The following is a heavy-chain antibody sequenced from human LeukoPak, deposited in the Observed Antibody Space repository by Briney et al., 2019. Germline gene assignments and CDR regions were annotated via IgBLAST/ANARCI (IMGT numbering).Heavy chain of an antibody. CDR1: GYNFISYY. CDR2: INPSGGST. CDR3: AREDVVLVDAVRYYYYGMDV. Sequence: ASVKVSCKASGYNFISYYMHWVRQAPGQGLEWMGIINPSGGSTSYAQKFQDRVTMTRDSSTSTVYMELSSLKSEDTAVYYCAREDVVLVDAVRYYYYGMDVWGQGTTVTVSS. D-gene: IGHD2-8*01. J-gene: IGHJ6*02. V-gene: IGHV1-46*01.